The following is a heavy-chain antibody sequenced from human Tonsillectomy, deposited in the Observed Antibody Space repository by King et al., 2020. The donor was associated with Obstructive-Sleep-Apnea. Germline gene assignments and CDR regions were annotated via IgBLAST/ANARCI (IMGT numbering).Heavy chain of an antibody. CDR1: GFTFSSYG. CDR3: AAPPSIAVADH. Sequence: VQLVESGGGVVQPGRSLRLSCAASGFTFSSYGMHWVRQAPGKGLEWGAVISYDGRNKYYADSVTGRFTISRDNSKNTLFLQMNSLRAEDTAVYYCAAPPSIAVADHWGQGTLVTVSS. V-gene: IGHV3-30*03. CDR2: ISYDGRNK. J-gene: IGHJ4*02. D-gene: IGHD6-19*01.